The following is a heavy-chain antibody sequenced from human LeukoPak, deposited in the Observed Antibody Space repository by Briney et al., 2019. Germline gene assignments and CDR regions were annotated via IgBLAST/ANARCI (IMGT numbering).Heavy chain of an antibody. CDR1: GYTFTGYY. Sequence: ASVKVSCKASGYTFTGYYMHWVRQAPGLGLEWMGWINPNSGGTNYAQKFQGRVTMTRDTSISTAYMELSRLRSDDTAVYYCARDRVYCSSTSCYIYYYYMDVWGKGTTVTVSS. J-gene: IGHJ6*03. CDR2: INPNSGGT. D-gene: IGHD2-2*02. CDR3: ARDRVYCSSTSCYIYYYYMDV. V-gene: IGHV1-2*02.